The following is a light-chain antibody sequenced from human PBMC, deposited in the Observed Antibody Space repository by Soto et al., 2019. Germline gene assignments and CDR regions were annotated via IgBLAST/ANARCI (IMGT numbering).Light chain of an antibody. V-gene: IGKV1-5*03. Sequence: DIHMTQSPSTLSASVGDRITITCRASQDVSQWLGWYQHKPGKAPKLLIYKASTLESGVSSRFSGRGSGTEFTLTIRDLQPDDFATYYCQQYSSDLNTFGQGTKLEIK. CDR3: QQYSSDLNT. CDR1: QDVSQW. J-gene: IGKJ2*01. CDR2: KAS.